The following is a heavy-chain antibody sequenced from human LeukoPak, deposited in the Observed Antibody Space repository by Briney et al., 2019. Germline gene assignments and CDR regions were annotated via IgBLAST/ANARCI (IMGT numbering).Heavy chain of an antibody. D-gene: IGHD6-13*01. J-gene: IGHJ6*02. CDR2: MNPNSGNT. CDR1: GYTFTSYD. Sequence: ASVKVSCKASGYTFTSYDINWVRQATGQGLEWMGWMNPNSGNTGYAQKFQGRVTMTRNTSISTAYMELSSLRSEDTAVYYCARIPQQLVPGYYYYGMDVWGQGTTVTVSS. CDR3: ARIPQQLVPGYYYYGMDV. V-gene: IGHV1-8*01.